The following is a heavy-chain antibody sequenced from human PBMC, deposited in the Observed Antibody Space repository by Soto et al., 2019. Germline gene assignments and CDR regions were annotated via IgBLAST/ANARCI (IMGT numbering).Heavy chain of an antibody. CDR2: MSPSGSGI. J-gene: IGHJ4*02. D-gene: IGHD5-18*01. CDR1: GFTFTDHY. CDR3: ARTARLVDY. Sequence: QVRLVESGGGLVKPGGSLRLSCVASGFTFTDHYMSWIRQAPGKGLEWIAYMSPSGSGISYEDSAKGRFTISRDNARNTVYLQMNTLRAEDTAVYYCARTARLVDYWGQGTLVTVSS. V-gene: IGHV3-11*01.